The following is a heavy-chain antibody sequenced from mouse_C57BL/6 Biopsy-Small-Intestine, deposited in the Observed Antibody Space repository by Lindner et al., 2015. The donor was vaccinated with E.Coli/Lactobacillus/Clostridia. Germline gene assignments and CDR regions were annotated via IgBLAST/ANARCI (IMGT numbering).Heavy chain of an antibody. J-gene: IGHJ3*01. D-gene: IGHD2-14*01. CDR2: ISDGGSYT. CDR1: GFTFSSYA. V-gene: IGHV5-4*01. CDR3: ARDGYSGFAY. Sequence: VQLQESGGGLVKLGGSLKLSCAASGFTFSSYAMSWVRQTPEKRLEWVATISDGGSYTYYPDNVKGRFTISRDNAKNNLYLQMSHLKSEDTAMYYCARDGYSGFAYWGQGTLVTVSA.